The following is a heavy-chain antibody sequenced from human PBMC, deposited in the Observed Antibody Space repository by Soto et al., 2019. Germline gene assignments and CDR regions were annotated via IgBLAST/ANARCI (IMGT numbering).Heavy chain of an antibody. D-gene: IGHD6-13*01. CDR2: ISYDGSNK. CDR3: AKDGSIAAAGTRWYFDL. J-gene: IGHJ2*01. Sequence: ESGGGVVQPGRSLRLSCAASGFTFSSYGMHWVRQAPGKGLAWVAVISYDGSNKYYADSVKGRFTISRDNSKNTLYLQMNSLRAEDTAVYYCAKDGSIAAAGTRWYFDLWGRGTLVTVSS. CDR1: GFTFSSYG. V-gene: IGHV3-30*18.